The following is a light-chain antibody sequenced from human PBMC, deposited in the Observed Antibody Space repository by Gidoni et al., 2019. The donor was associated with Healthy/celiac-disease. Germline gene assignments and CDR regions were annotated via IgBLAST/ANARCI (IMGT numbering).Light chain of an antibody. Sequence: YELSQPPSVSVSPGQTASITCSGAKVGDRYVSWYQQQPGQSPVLVLYQDNMRPSGIPDRFSGSNSANTATLTISGTQAMDEADYYCQAWDSSVVFGGGTKLTVL. CDR3: QAWDSSVV. V-gene: IGLV3-1*01. CDR2: QDN. CDR1: KVGDRY. J-gene: IGLJ2*01.